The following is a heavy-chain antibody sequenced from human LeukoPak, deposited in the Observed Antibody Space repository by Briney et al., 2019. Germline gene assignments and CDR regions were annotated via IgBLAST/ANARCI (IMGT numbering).Heavy chain of an antibody. CDR2: INHSGST. D-gene: IGHD6-25*01. J-gene: IGHJ6*03. CDR1: GGSFSGYY. V-gene: IGHV4-34*01. CDR3: ARASAHPYYYYYYYMDV. Sequence: SETLSLTCAVYGGSFSGYYWSWIRQPPGKGLEWIGEINHSGSTNYNPSLKSRVTISIDTSKNQFSLKLSSVTAADTAVYYCARASAHPYYYYYYYMDVWGKGTTVTVSS.